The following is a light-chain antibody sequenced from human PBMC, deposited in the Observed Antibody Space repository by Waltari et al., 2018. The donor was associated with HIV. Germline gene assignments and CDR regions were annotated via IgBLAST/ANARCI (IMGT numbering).Light chain of an antibody. CDR3: AAWDASLNNWV. V-gene: IGLV1-44*01. CDR2: TNN. J-gene: IGLJ3*02. CDR1: RSNIGSNA. Sequence: QSVLTQPPSASGTPGQRVTISCSGSRSNIGSNAVNWYQHFPGTAPNLLIHTNNARPSGVPDRFSGSNSGTSASLAISGLQSEDEADYYCAAWDASLNNWVFGGGTKLTVL.